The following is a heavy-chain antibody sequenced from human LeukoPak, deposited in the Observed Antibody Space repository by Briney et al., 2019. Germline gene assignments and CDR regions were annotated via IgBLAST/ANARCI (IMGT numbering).Heavy chain of an antibody. D-gene: IGHD2-2*01. V-gene: IGHV1-2*02. CDR3: AREHCSSTSCYADYYYYGMDV. J-gene: IGHJ6*02. Sequence: ASVKVSCKASGYTFTSYGISWVRQAPGQGLEWMGWINPNSGGTNYAQKFQGRVTMTRDTSISTAYMELSRLRSDDTAVYYCAREHCSSTSCYADYYYYGMDVWGQGTTVTVSS. CDR2: INPNSGGT. CDR1: GYTFTSYG.